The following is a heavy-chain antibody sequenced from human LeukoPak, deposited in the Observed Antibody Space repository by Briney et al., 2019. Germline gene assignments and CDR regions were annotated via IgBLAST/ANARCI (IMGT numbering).Heavy chain of an antibody. CDR2: ISYDGSNK. CDR1: GFTFSSYA. D-gene: IGHD6-19*01. Sequence: GGSLRLSCAASGFTFSSYAMHWVRQAPGKGLEWVAVISYDGSNKYYADSVKGRFTISRDNSKNTLYLQMNSLRAEDTAVYYCGRSSGWSAPPHFDYWGQGTLVTVSS. J-gene: IGHJ4*02. V-gene: IGHV3-30-3*01. CDR3: GRSSGWSAPPHFDY.